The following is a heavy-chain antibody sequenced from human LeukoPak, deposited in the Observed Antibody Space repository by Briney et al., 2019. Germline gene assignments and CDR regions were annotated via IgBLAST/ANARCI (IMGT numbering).Heavy chain of an antibody. CDR2: ISGSGSST. Sequence: GGTLRLSCAASGFTFSSYGMSWVRQAPGKGLEWVSVISGSGSSTYYADSVKGRFTISRDNSKNTLYLQMNSLRAEDTAVYHCARGTGAYCSGGSCYPAGVLDYWGQGTLVTVSS. V-gene: IGHV3-23*01. J-gene: IGHJ4*02. D-gene: IGHD2-15*01. CDR1: GFTFSSYG. CDR3: ARGTGAYCSGGSCYPAGVLDY.